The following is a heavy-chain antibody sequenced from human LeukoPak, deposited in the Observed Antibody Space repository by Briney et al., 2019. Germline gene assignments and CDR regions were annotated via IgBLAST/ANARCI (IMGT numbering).Heavy chain of an antibody. V-gene: IGHV4-59*01. Sequence: SETLSLTCTVSGGSISSYYWSWIRQPPGKGLEWIGYIYYSGSTNYNPSLKSRVTISVDTSKNQFSLKLSSVTAADTAVYYCARGGYSGYGSDYWGQGTLVTVSS. D-gene: IGHD5-12*01. J-gene: IGHJ4*02. CDR3: ARGGYSGYGSDY. CDR1: GGSISSYY. CDR2: IYYSGST.